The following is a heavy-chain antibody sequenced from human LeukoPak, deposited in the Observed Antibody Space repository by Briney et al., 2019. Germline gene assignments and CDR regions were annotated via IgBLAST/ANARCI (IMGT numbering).Heavy chain of an antibody. D-gene: IGHD6-13*01. CDR2: INPGGGST. CDR3: AREFGSSWPSYDY. V-gene: IGHV1-46*01. Sequence: GASVTVSCKASGYTFTNYYIHWVRQAPGQGLEWMGTINPGGGSTIYAQRFQGRVSMTRDTSTNTVYMELSTLRSEDMAVYYCAREFGSSWPSYDYWGQGTLATVSS. CDR1: GYTFTNYY. J-gene: IGHJ4*02.